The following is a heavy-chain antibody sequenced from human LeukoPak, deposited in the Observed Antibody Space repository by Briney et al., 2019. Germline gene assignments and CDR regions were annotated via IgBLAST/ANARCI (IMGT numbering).Heavy chain of an antibody. V-gene: IGHV3-21*01. CDR3: ARDRGGEFDY. J-gene: IGHJ4*02. D-gene: IGHD3-16*01. CDR1: GFTFSSYS. CDR2: ISSSSTYI. Sequence: GGSLRLSCAASGFTFSSYSMNWVRQAPGKGLEWVSSISSSSTYIFYTDSVKGRFTISRDNAKNSLYLQMNSLRADDTAVFYCARDRGGEFDYWGQGTLVTVSS.